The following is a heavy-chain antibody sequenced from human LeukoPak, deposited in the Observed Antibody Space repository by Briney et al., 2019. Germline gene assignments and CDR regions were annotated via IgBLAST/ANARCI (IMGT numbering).Heavy chain of an antibody. CDR3: ARDPSSSGWYGYYFDY. J-gene: IGHJ4*02. CDR2: ISSSSTTI. D-gene: IGHD6-19*01. V-gene: IGHV3-48*04. Sequence: GGSLRLSCAASGFTFSSYSMNWVRQAPGKGLEGVSYISSSSTTIYYADSVKGRFTISRDNAKNSLYLQMNSLRAEDTAVYYCARDPSSSGWYGYYFDYWGQGTLVSVSS. CDR1: GFTFSSYS.